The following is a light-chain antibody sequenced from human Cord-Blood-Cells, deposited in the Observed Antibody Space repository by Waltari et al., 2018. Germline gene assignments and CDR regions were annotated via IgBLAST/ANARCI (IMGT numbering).Light chain of an antibody. CDR2: RDK. CDR3: AAWDDSLSGYV. J-gene: IGLJ1*01. CDR1: SSNFGRYS. Sequence: QSVLTQPPSASATPGPRVTISFSGSSSNFGRYSVYWYQQLPGTAPKPPCIRDKPGASGGPDRFSGSKSGTSASLAISGLRSEDEADYYCAAWDDSLSGYVFGTGTKVTVL. V-gene: IGLV1-47*01.